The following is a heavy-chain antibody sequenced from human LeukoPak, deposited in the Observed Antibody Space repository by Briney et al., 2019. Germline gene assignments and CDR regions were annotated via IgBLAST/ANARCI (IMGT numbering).Heavy chain of an antibody. CDR3: ARTKQQLADYYYYYYMDV. V-gene: IGHV4-59*01. D-gene: IGHD6-13*01. CDR2: IYYSGST. J-gene: IGHJ6*03. Sequence: SETLSLTCTVSGGSISSYYWSWIRQPPGKGLEWIGYIYYSGSTNYNPSLKSRVTISVDTSKNQSSLKLSSVTAADTAVYYCARTKQQLADYYYYYYMDVWGKGTTVTVSS. CDR1: GGSISSYY.